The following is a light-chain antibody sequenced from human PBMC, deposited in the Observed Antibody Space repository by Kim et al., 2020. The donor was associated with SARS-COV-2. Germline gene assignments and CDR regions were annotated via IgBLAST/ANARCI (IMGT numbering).Light chain of an antibody. V-gene: IGLV3-19*01. CDR1: SRRNYY. CDR3: NSRDSSGVV. Sequence: VALGQTVKITCRGDSRRNYYASWYQQKPGQAPILVFYGKNKRPSGIPHRFSGSSSRDTATLTITGTQAEDEADYYCNSRDSSGVVFGGGTKVTVL. CDR2: GKN. J-gene: IGLJ2*01.